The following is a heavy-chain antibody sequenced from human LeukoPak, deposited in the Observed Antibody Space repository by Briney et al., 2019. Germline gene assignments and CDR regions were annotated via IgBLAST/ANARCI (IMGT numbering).Heavy chain of an antibody. Sequence: GRSLRLSCAASGFTFDDYAMHWVRQAPGKGLEWVSGISWNSGSIGYADSVKGRFTISRDNAKNSLYLQMNSLRAEDTAVYYCARAKLWFGDLGYWGQGTLVTVSS. V-gene: IGHV3-9*01. CDR2: ISWNSGSI. CDR1: GFTFDDYA. J-gene: IGHJ4*02. CDR3: ARAKLWFGDLGY. D-gene: IGHD3-10*01.